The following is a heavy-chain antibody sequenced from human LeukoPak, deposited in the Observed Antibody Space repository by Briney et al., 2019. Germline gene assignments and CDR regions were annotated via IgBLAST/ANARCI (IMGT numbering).Heavy chain of an antibody. Sequence: ASVKVSCKASGYTFTSYDINWVRQATGRGLEWMGWMNPNSGNTGYAQKFQGRVTITRNTSISTAYMELSSLRSEDTAVYYCARGQAEYSSSWYRYYYYYMDVWGKGTTVTVSS. V-gene: IGHV1-8*03. J-gene: IGHJ6*03. CDR1: GYTFTSYD. D-gene: IGHD6-13*01. CDR2: MNPNSGNT. CDR3: ARGQAEYSSSWYRYYYYYMDV.